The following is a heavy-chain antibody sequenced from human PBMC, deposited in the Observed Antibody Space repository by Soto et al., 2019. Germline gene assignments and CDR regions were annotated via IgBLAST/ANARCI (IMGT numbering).Heavy chain of an antibody. D-gene: IGHD3-10*01. V-gene: IGHV1-8*01. Sequence: ASVKVSCKASGYTFTSYYINWVRQATGQGLEWMGWMNPSGGSTGYAQKFQGRVTMTRDTSISTAYMELSSLRSEDTAVYYCARGPQFYHGFVSYSTTSDMYAWGKG. CDR1: GYTFTSYY. J-gene: IGHJ6*03. CDR2: MNPSGGST. CDR3: ARGPQFYHGFVSYSTTSDMYA.